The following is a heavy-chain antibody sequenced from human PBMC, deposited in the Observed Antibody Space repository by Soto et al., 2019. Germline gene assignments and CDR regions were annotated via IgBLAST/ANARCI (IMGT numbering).Heavy chain of an antibody. D-gene: IGHD4-17*01. V-gene: IGHV1-3*01. Sequence: ASVKVSCKASGYTFTSYAMHWVRQAPGQRLEWMGWINAGNGNTKYSQKFQGRVTITTDTSASIAYMELTSLRSEDTAVYYCARGDATKIVVTTYCGMDVWGQGTTVTVSS. CDR1: GYTFTSYA. CDR3: ARGDATKIVVTTYCGMDV. J-gene: IGHJ6*02. CDR2: INAGNGNT.